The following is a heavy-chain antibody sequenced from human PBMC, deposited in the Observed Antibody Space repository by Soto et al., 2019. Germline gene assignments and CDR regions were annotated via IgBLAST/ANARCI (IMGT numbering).Heavy chain of an antibody. Sequence: GASVKVSCKASDYTFTSYGISWVRQAPGQGLEWMGWISAYNGNTNYAQKLQGRVTMTTDTSTSTAYMELRSLRSDDTAVYYCARDNRGLFGVAYNWFDPWGQGTLVTVSS. V-gene: IGHV1-18*01. CDR3: ARDNRGLFGVAYNWFDP. J-gene: IGHJ5*02. CDR1: DYTFTSYG. CDR2: ISAYNGNT. D-gene: IGHD3-3*01.